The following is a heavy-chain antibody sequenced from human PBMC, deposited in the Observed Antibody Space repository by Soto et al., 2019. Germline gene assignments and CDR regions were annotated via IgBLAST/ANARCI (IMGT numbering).Heavy chain of an antibody. V-gene: IGHV3-48*02. CDR2: ISSSGDTI. J-gene: IGHJ4*02. D-gene: IGHD2-21*01. CDR1: GFTFSTYS. Sequence: EVQLVESGGGLVQPGGSLRLSCAASGFTFSTYSMNWVRQAPGKGLEWVSYISSSGDTIHYADSVKGRFTISRDNAKNSLYLQMNRLRDEDTAVYYCARGVVVVVGSTEENFDHWGRGTQVTVSS. CDR3: ARGVVVVVGSTEENFDH.